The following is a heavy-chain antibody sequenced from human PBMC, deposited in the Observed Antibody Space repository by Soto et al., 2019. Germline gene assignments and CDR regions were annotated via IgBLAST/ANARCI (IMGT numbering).Heavy chain of an antibody. CDR3: ARDFKTSVGKTYYYGSGSYYGMDV. J-gene: IGHJ6*02. V-gene: IGHV4-59*01. D-gene: IGHD3-10*01. CDR2: IYYSGST. Sequence: PSETLSLTCTVSGGSISSYYWSWIRQPPGKGLEWIGYIYYSGSTNYNPSLKSRVTISVDTSKNQFSLKLSSVTAADTAVYYCARDFKTSVGKTYYYGSGSYYGMDVWGQGTTVTVSS. CDR1: GGSISSYY.